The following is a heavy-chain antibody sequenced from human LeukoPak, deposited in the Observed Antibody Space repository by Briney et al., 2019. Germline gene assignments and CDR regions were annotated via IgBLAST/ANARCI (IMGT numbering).Heavy chain of an antibody. Sequence: ASMKVSCKSSGYTFIGYYLHWVRQAPGHGLEWMGWINPNNGGRNYAQKFQDRVTMTRDTSISTAYMELSRLRSDDTAVYYCAREMYTTGWYSIEYWGQGTLVTVSS. CDR3: AREMYTTGWYSIEY. D-gene: IGHD6-19*01. CDR1: GYTFIGYY. J-gene: IGHJ4*02. CDR2: INPNNGGR. V-gene: IGHV1-2*02.